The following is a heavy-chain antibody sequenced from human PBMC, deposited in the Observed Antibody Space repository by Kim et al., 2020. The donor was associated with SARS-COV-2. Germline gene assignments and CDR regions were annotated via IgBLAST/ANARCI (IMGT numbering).Heavy chain of an antibody. D-gene: IGHD3-22*01. J-gene: IGHJ4*02. V-gene: IGHV3-49*03. CDR3: TSGPYYYDSAAYYHDY. CDR2: VRSKRYGETT. Sequence: GGSLRLSCTTSGLNFGDYAMSWFRQAPGKGLEWVSFVRSKRYGETTEYAASVNGRFTISRDDSKRIAYLQMNGLKTEDTAVYYCTSGPYYYDSAAYYHDYWGQGTLVTVSS. CDR1: GLNFGDYA.